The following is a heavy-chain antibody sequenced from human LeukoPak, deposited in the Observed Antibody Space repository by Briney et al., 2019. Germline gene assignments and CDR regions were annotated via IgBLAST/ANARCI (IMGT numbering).Heavy chain of an antibody. Sequence: GGSPRLSCAASGFTFSSYWMHWVRQAPGKGLEWVAVISYDGSKKYYADSVKGRFTISRDNSKNTLYLQMNSLRAEDTAMYYCAKGPRGYSYGSPDYYYYYMDVWGKGTTVTVSS. V-gene: IGHV3-30*18. J-gene: IGHJ6*03. D-gene: IGHD5-18*01. CDR2: ISYDGSKK. CDR3: AKGPRGYSYGSPDYYYYYMDV. CDR1: GFTFSSYW.